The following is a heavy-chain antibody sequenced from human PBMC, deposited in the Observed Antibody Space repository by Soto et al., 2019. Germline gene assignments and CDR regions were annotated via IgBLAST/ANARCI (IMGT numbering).Heavy chain of an antibody. Sequence: QVQLVESGGGVVQPGRSLRLSCAASGFTFSSYAMHWVRQAPGKGLEWVAVISYDGSNKYYADSVKGRFTISRDNSKNTRYRQMNSLRAEDTAVYYCARDSDPIGGGMDVWGQGTTVTVSS. D-gene: IGHD3-16*01. V-gene: IGHV3-30-3*01. CDR3: ARDSDPIGGGMDV. CDR2: ISYDGSNK. J-gene: IGHJ6*02. CDR1: GFTFSSYA.